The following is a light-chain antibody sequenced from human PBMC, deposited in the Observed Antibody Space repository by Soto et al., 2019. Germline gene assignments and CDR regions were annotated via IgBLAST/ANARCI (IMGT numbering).Light chain of an antibody. J-gene: IGKJ5*01. Sequence: EIVMTQSPATLSVSPGERATLSCRASENIYTNLAWYQQKPGQAPRLLFYGASTRATGLPAMFSGTGSGTEFTLTINSLQAEDSAVYYCQQYYNWPRTFGQGTRLEI. V-gene: IGKV3-15*01. CDR1: ENIYTN. CDR2: GAS. CDR3: QQYYNWPRT.